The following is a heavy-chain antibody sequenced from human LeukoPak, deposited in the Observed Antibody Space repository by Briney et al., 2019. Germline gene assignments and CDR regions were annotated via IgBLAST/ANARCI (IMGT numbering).Heavy chain of an antibody. Sequence: PSEILSLTCAVSGVSVSTKDRYWAWIRQPPGKGLEWIGSINHFGSTFYNPSLQTRVTISVDTSKNQFSLKLSSVTAADTAVYYCARGRARYFDWLSPPDWGKGTTVTVSS. CDR3: ARGRARYFDWLSPPD. CDR1: GVSVSTKDRY. D-gene: IGHD3-9*01. CDR2: INHFGST. J-gene: IGHJ6*04. V-gene: IGHV4-39*01.